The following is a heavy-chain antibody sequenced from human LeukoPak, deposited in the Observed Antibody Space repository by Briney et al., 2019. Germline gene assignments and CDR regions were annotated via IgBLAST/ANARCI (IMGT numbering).Heavy chain of an antibody. CDR2: INPSGGST. D-gene: IGHD3-10*01. Sequence: ASAKVSCKASGYTFTSYYMHWVRQAPGQGLEWMGIINPSGGSTGYAQKFQGRVTMTRDTSTSTVYMELSSLRSEDTAVYYCARASRPTYYYGSGSYPFDYWGQGTLVTVSS. CDR3: ARASRPTYYYGSGSYPFDY. J-gene: IGHJ4*02. V-gene: IGHV1-46*01. CDR1: GYTFTSYY.